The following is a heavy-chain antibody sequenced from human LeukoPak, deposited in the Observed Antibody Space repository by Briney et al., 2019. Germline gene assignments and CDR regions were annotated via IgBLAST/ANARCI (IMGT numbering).Heavy chain of an antibody. CDR1: GGTFSSYA. D-gene: IGHD3-22*01. V-gene: IGHV1-69*06. CDR3: ARGNLNYYDSSGYYYSFFDY. CDR2: IIPIFGTA. J-gene: IGHJ4*02. Sequence: EASVKVSCKASGGTFSSYAISWVRQAPGQGLEWMGGIIPIFGTANYAQKFQGRVTITADKSTSTAYMELSSLRSEDTAVYYCARGNLNYYDSSGYYYSFFDYWGQGTLVTVSS.